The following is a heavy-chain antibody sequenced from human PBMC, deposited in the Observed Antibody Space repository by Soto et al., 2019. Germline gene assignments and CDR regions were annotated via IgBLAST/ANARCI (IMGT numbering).Heavy chain of an antibody. V-gene: IGHV4-31*03. J-gene: IGHJ4*02. D-gene: IGHD2-2*01. Sequence: PSETLSLTCTVSGGSISSGGYYWSWIRHHPGKGLEWIGYIYYSGSTYYNPSLKSRVTISVDTSKNQFSLKLSSVTAADTAVYYCAREPSTPSHCSSTSCYGYYFDYWGQGTLVTVSS. CDR2: IYYSGST. CDR1: GGSISSGGYY. CDR3: AREPSTPSHCSSTSCYGYYFDY.